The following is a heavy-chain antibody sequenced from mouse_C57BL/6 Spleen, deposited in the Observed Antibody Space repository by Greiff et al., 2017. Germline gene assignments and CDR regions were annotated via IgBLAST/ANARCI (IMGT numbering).Heavy chain of an antibody. J-gene: IGHJ4*01. CDR1: GFTFSSYA. D-gene: IGHD3-3*01. Sequence: DVMLVESGGGLVKPGGSLKLSCAASGFTFSSYAMSWVRQTPEKRLEWVATISDGGSYTYYPDNVKGRFTISRDNAKNNLYLQMSHLKSEDTAMYYCARSDRDYAMDFWGQGTSVTVSS. V-gene: IGHV5-4*03. CDR2: ISDGGSYT. CDR3: ARSDRDYAMDF.